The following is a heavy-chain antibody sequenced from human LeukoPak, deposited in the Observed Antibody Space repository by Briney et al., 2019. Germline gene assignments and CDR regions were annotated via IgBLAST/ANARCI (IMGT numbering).Heavy chain of an antibody. CDR3: ARSSNCSGGSCYEGSDYFDY. V-gene: IGHV4-30-2*01. CDR2: IYHSGST. CDR1: GGSISSGGYS. J-gene: IGHJ4*02. D-gene: IGHD2-15*01. Sequence: SETLSLTCAVSGGSISSGGYSWSWIRQPPGKGLEWIGYIYHSGSTYYNPSLKSRVTISVDRSKNQFSLKLSSVTAADTAVYYCARSSNCSGGSCYEGSDYFDYWGQGTLVTVSS.